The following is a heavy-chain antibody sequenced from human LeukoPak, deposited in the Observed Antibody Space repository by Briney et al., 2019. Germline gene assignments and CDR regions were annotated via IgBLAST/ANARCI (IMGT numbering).Heavy chain of an antibody. CDR3: ARNAASGLDY. CDR2: INPAAGST. V-gene: IGHV1-46*01. CDR1: GYTFTNYY. Sequence: ASVKVSCKASGYTFTNYYLHWVRQAPGQGLEWMGFINPAAGSTGYAQKFQGRVTMTRATSTSTVYMELSSLRSDDTAVYYCARNAASGLDYWGQGTLVTVSS. D-gene: IGHD2-15*01. J-gene: IGHJ4*02.